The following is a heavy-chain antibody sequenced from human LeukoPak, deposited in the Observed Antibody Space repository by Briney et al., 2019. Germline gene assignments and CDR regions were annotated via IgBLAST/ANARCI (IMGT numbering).Heavy chain of an antibody. J-gene: IGHJ4*02. V-gene: IGHV3-23*01. CDR1: GFTFSSYA. CDR3: AKDRLRYCSGGGCYSPVDY. D-gene: IGHD2-15*01. Sequence: PGGSLRLSCAASGFTFSSYAMSWVRQAPGKGLEWLSAISGNGGSTYYADSVKGRSTISRDNSKNTLYLQMNSLRAEDTAIFYCAKDRLRYCSGGGCYSPVDYWGQGTLVTVSS. CDR2: ISGNGGST.